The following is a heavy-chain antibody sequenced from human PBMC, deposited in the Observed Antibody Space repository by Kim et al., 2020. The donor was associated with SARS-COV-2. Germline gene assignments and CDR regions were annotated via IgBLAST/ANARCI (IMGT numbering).Heavy chain of an antibody. Sequence: SVKVSCKASGGTFSSYAISWVRQAPGQGLEWMGGIIPIFGTANYAQKFQGRVTITADESTSIAYMELSSLRSEDTAVYYCARDLGTCGGDCYSFYYYGMDVWGQGTTVTVSS. J-gene: IGHJ6*02. V-gene: IGHV1-69*13. D-gene: IGHD2-21*02. CDR1: GGTFSSYA. CDR3: ARDLGTCGGDCYSFYYYGMDV. CDR2: IIPIFGTA.